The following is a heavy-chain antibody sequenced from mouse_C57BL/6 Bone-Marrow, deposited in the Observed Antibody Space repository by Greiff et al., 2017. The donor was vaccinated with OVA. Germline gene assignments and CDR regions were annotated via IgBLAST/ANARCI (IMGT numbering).Heavy chain of an antibody. D-gene: IGHD2-5*01. V-gene: IGHV3-6*01. CDR2: ISYDGSN. Sequence: EVKLQESGPGLVKPSQSLSLTCSVTGYSITSGYYWNWIRQFPGNKLEWMGYISYDGSNNYNPSLKNRISITRDTSKNQFFLKLNSVTTEDTATYYCARDHYSNSLFAYWGQGTLVTVSA. CDR3: ARDHYSNSLFAY. J-gene: IGHJ3*01. CDR1: GYSITSGYY.